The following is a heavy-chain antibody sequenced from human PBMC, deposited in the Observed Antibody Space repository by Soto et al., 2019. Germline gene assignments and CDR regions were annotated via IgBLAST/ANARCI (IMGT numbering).Heavy chain of an antibody. Sequence: QVQLQESGPGLVKPSETLSLTCTVSGGSISSYYWTWIRQPPGKGLEWIGFIYNSGRTHYNPSLRSRVTVSVDTSKNQFSLKLRSVTAADTAVYYCASMGYHYGSGSYPLDYWGQGTLVTVSS. D-gene: IGHD3-10*01. J-gene: IGHJ4*02. CDR2: IYNSGRT. CDR1: GGSISSYY. CDR3: ASMGYHYGSGSYPLDY. V-gene: IGHV4-59*08.